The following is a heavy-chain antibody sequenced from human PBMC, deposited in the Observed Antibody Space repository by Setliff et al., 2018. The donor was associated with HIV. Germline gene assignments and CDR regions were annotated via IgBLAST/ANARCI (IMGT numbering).Heavy chain of an antibody. J-gene: IGHJ3*02. D-gene: IGHD2-21*02. CDR2: IKCDGSET. CDR3: VRGTGCGGGCRAFAMDSFDM. CDR1: GFTFSSSR. V-gene: IGHV3-7*03. Sequence: GGSLRLSCAASGFTFSSSRMHWVCQAPEKGLEWVADIKCDGSETYYVDSVKGRLTISRDNAKNSLYLQVNSLRAEDMTVYYCVRGTGCGGGCRAFAMDSFDMWGQGTKVTVSS.